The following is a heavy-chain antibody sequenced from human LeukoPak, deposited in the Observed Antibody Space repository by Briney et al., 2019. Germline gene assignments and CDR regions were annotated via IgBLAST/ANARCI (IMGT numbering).Heavy chain of an antibody. D-gene: IGHD3-9*01. Sequence: GGSLRLSCAASGFTFSDYYMSWVRQAPGKGLEWLAYISNIGYSMYYADSVKDRSTTSRDNDQRSVDLQLNSLTADDTAVYFCARSRALRYFDLWGQGSLVTVSS. CDR1: GFTFSDYY. J-gene: IGHJ4*02. CDR3: ARSRALRYFDL. V-gene: IGHV3-11*01. CDR2: ISNIGYSM.